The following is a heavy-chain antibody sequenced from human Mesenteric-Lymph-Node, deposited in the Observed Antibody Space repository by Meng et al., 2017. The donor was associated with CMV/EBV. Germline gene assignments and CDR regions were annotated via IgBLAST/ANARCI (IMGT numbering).Heavy chain of an antibody. D-gene: IGHD3-3*01. CDR2: MYYSGKT. CDR1: GGSIRSDNYS. J-gene: IGHJ6*02. V-gene: IGHV4-39*07. Sequence: SETLSLTCTVSGGSIRSDNYSWGWIRQSPGKGLEWIGTMYYSGKTYYNPSLKSRLTMSVDTSMNQFSLKVSSVTAADTAVYHCARGRITIFGVVMGARGMDVWGQGTTVTVSS. CDR3: ARGRITIFGVVMGARGMDV.